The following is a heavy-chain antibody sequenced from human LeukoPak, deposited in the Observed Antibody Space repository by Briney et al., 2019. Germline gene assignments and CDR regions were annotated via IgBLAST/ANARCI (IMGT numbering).Heavy chain of an antibody. CDR3: ANYNWNYGMVV. CDR2: ISGSGGST. J-gene: IGHJ6*04. Sequence: GGSLRLSCAASGFTFSSYAMSWVRQAPGKGLEWVSAISGSGGSTYYADSVKGRSTISRDNSKNTLYLQMNSLRAEDTAVYYCANYNWNYGMVVWGKGTTVTVSS. V-gene: IGHV3-23*01. D-gene: IGHD1-20*01. CDR1: GFTFSSYA.